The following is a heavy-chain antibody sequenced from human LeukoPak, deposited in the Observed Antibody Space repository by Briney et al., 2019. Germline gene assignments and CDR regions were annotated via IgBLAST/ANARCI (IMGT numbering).Heavy chain of an antibody. CDR1: GGSISSYY. D-gene: IGHD4-17*01. Sequence: SETLSLTCTVSGGSISSYYWSWIRQPPGKGLEWIGYISYSGSTNFNPSLKSRVTISVDTSKNQFSLKLSSVTAADTAVYYCARGHDYGDYNWSDPWGQGTLVTVSS. J-gene: IGHJ5*02. V-gene: IGHV4-59*01. CDR2: ISYSGST. CDR3: ARGHDYGDYNWSDP.